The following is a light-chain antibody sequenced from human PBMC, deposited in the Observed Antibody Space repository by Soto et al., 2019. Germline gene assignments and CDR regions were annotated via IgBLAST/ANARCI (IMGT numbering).Light chain of an antibody. J-gene: IGKJ3*01. CDR3: LQYDAYPFT. CDR1: QAIRNT. V-gene: IGKV1-17*01. CDR2: AAS. Sequence: DIQMTQSPSSLSASVGDRVTITCRASQAIRNTLGWYQQKAGKAPKRLIYAASSLQSGVPSRFSGSGSRTEFTLTISSLQPEDFATYYCLQYDAYPFTFGPGTKMDIK.